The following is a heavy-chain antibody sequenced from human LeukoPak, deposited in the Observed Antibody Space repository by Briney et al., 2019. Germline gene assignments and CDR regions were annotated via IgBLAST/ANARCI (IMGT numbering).Heavy chain of an antibody. V-gene: IGHV4-39*07. CDR1: GGSISSNTYY. CDR3: ARGAAGYYYYMDV. Sequence: SETLSLTCTVSGGSISSNTYYWGWIRQPPGKGLEWIGSIYYSGSTYYNLSLKSRVTISVDTSKNQFSLKLSSVTAADTAVYYCARGAAGYYYYMDVWGKGTTVTVSS. J-gene: IGHJ6*03. CDR2: IYYSGST. D-gene: IGHD6-13*01.